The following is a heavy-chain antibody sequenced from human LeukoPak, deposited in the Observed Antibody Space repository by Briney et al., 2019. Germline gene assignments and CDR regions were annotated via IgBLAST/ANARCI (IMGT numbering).Heavy chain of an antibody. Sequence: GGSLRLSCAASGFTFSNFAMTWVRQAPGKGLEWVSSIVGSSSTYYADSLKGRFTISRDNAKNSLYLQMNSLRAEDTAVYYCARGGGYSYATPDYWGQGTLVTVSS. J-gene: IGHJ4*02. V-gene: IGHV3-21*01. CDR3: ARGGGYSYATPDY. D-gene: IGHD5-18*01. CDR1: GFTFSNFA. CDR2: IVGSSST.